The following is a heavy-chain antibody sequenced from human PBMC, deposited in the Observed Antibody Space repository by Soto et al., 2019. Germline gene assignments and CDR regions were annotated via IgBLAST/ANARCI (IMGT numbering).Heavy chain of an antibody. CDR3: SKRAEYDGSGSLFDY. J-gene: IGHJ4*02. CDR1: GFTFSSYA. CDR2: ISGSGGST. V-gene: IGHV3-23*01. Sequence: GGSLRLSCAASGFTFSSYAMSWVRQAPGKGLEWDSAISGSGGSTYYADSVKGRFTISRDNSKNTLYLQMNSLRAEDTAVYYCSKRAEYDGSGSLFDYWGQGTLVTVSS. D-gene: IGHD3-10*01.